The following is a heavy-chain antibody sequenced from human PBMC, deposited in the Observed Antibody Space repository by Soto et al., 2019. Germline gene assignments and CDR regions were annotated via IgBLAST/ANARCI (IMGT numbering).Heavy chain of an antibody. J-gene: IGHJ4*02. CDR3: TTERVHLLMVYAIPHDY. D-gene: IGHD2-8*01. V-gene: IGHV3-15*07. CDR1: GFTFSNAW. Sequence: GGSLRLSCAASGFTFSNAWMNWVRQAPGKGLEWVGRIKSKTDGGTTDYAAPVKGRFTISRDDSKNTLYLQMNSLKTEDTAVYYCTTERVHLLMVYAIPHDYWGQGTLVTVSS. CDR2: IKSKTDGGTT.